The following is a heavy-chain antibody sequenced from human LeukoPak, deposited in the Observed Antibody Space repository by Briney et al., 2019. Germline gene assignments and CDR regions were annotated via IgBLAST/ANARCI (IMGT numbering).Heavy chain of an antibody. D-gene: IGHD3-9*01. CDR1: GFTFSNYA. CDR3: AKWGDYDILTGYYVPDY. V-gene: IGHV3-23*01. J-gene: IGHJ4*02. CDR2: ILGSGVTT. Sequence: TGASLRLSCAASGFTFSNYAMSWVRQAPGKGLEWVSAILGSGVTTYYADSVKGRFTVSRDNSKSTLYLQMNTLRAEDTALYYCAKWGDYDILTGYYVPDYWGQGTLVTVSS.